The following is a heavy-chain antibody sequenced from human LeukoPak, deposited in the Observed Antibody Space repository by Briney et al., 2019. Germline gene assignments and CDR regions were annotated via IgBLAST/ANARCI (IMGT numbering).Heavy chain of an antibody. CDR3: TKDSTTYYYGSGSYYDA. CDR2: ISYDATKK. Sequence: GGSLGLSCAASGFTFSSYGMHWVRQAPGKGLEWVAVISYDATKKYYADSVKGRFTISRDNSRKTLHLQMNSVRADDTAVYYCTKDSTTYYYGSGSYYDAWGQGTLVTVSS. V-gene: IGHV3-30*18. CDR1: GFTFSSYG. D-gene: IGHD3-10*01. J-gene: IGHJ5*02.